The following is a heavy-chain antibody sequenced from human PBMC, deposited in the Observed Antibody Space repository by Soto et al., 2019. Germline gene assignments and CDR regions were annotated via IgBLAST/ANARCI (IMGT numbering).Heavy chain of an antibody. CDR2: ISPYNGNT. J-gene: IGHJ4*02. CDR1: GFTFNTYF. CDR3: ARDTSNSFAY. Sequence: HVQLLQSGGELKKPGASVKVYCNTSGFTFNTYFISWVRQAPGQGLEWMGWISPYNGNTQYGEKFQGRVTMTTDTITRTAYMELRNRRIDDTAVYYCARDTSNSFAYWGQGTLVTVAS. D-gene: IGHD2-2*01. V-gene: IGHV1-18*01.